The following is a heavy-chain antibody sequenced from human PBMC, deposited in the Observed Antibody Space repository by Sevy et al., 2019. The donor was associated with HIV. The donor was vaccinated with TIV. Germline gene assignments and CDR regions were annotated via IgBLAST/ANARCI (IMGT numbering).Heavy chain of an antibody. D-gene: IGHD1-26*01. CDR2: IYPGGSDT. J-gene: IGHJ4*02. Sequence: GESLKISCKGSGYSFTSYWIGWVRPMPGKGLEWMGIIYPGGSDTRYNPSFQGQVTISAEKSISPAYLQGSSLQASDTAMYYCARNYGSYGVYEYWGQGTLVTVSS. CDR1: GYSFTSYW. CDR3: ARNYGSYGVYEY. V-gene: IGHV5-51*01.